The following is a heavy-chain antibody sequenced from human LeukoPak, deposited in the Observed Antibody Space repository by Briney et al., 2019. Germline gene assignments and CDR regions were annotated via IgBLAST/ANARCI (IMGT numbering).Heavy chain of an antibody. Sequence: SETLSLTCAVSGGSISSGGYSWSWIRQPPGKGLEWIGYIYHSGSTYYNPSLKSRVTISVDRSKNQSSLKLSSVTAADTAVYYCARGSCSGGSCRPYFDYWGQGTLVTVSS. D-gene: IGHD2-15*01. CDR2: IYHSGST. V-gene: IGHV4-30-2*01. J-gene: IGHJ4*02. CDR3: ARGSCSGGSCRPYFDY. CDR1: GGSISSGGYS.